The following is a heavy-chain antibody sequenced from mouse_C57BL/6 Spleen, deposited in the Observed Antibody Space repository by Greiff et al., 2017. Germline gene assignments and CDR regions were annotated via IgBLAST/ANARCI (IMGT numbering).Heavy chain of an antibody. Sequence: VQLQESGPELVKPGASVKISCKASGYAFSSSWMNWVKQRPGKGLEWIGRIYPGDGDTNYNGKFKGKATLTADKSSSTAYMQLSSLTSEDSAVYFCARAYDEEAMDYWGQGTSVTVSS. V-gene: IGHV1-82*01. D-gene: IGHD2-10*01. CDR1: GYAFSSSW. CDR3: ARAYDEEAMDY. CDR2: IYPGDGDT. J-gene: IGHJ4*01.